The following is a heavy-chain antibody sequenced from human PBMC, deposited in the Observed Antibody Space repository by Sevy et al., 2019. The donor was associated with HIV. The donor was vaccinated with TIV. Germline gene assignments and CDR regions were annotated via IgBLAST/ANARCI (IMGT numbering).Heavy chain of an antibody. J-gene: IGHJ4*02. D-gene: IGHD2-2*01. Sequence: GGSLRLSCAASGFTFSRFFMSWVRQAPGKGLEWVSAISGSGGSTYYADSVKGRFTISRDNSKNTLYLQMNSLRAEDTAVYYCAIETAPATLDYWGQGTLVTVSS. CDR2: ISGSGGST. CDR3: AIETAPATLDY. CDR1: GFTFSRFF. V-gene: IGHV3-23*01.